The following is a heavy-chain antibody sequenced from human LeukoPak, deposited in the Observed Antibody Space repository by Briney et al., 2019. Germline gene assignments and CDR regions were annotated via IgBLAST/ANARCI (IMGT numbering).Heavy chain of an antibody. J-gene: IGHJ4*02. CDR2: INSDGSST. CDR3: ARVGRELTIDY. CDR1: GFTFSSYW. D-gene: IGHD1-26*01. Sequence: PGGSLTLSCAASGFTFSSYWMHWVRQAPGNGLVWLSRINSDGSSTSYAASVKGRFTISRDNAKNTLYLQMNSLRAEDTAVYYCARVGRELTIDYWGQGTLVTVSS. V-gene: IGHV3-74*01.